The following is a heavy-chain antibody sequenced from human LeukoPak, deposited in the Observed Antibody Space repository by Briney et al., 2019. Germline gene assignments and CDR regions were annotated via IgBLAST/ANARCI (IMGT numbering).Heavy chain of an antibody. D-gene: IGHD6-19*01. Sequence: PGGSLRLSCAASGFTFSSYAMTWVRQAPGKGLEWVSAISGSGGNTYYADSVKGRFTISRDNSKNTLNLQMNSLRAEDTAVYYCARQYNNVWYSDYWGQGSLVTVSS. V-gene: IGHV3-23*01. CDR2: ISGSGGNT. J-gene: IGHJ4*02. CDR1: GFTFSSYA. CDR3: ARQYNNVWYSDY.